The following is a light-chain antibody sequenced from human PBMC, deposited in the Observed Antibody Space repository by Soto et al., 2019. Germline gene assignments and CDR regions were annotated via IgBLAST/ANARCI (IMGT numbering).Light chain of an antibody. CDR1: SSDVGGYNY. V-gene: IGLV2-11*01. J-gene: IGLJ2*01. Sequence: QSALTQPRSVSGSPGQSVTISCTGTSSDVGGYNYVSWYQQHPGKAPKLMIYDVTKRPSGVIDRFSGSKSGNTDSLTISGLQTEDEADYYCCSYAGSYTLLFGGGTKLTVL. CDR3: CSYAGSYTLL. CDR2: DVT.